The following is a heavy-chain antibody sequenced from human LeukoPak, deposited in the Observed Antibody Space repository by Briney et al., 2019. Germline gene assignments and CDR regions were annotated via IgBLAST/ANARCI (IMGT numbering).Heavy chain of an antibody. CDR2: IKQGGSEK. CDR1: GFTFSSYA. V-gene: IGHV3-7*01. Sequence: VRPGGSLRLSCAASGFTFSSYAMHWVRQAPGKGLEWVANIKQGGSEKYYVDSVKGRFTISRDNAKNSLFLQMNSLRAEDTAVYYCARDHLSPLAARLRGVYFFDYWGQGTLVTVSS. J-gene: IGHJ4*02. CDR3: ARDHLSPLAARLRGVYFFDY. D-gene: IGHD6-6*01.